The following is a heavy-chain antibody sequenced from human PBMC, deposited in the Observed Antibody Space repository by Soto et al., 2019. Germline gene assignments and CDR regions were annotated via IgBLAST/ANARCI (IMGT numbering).Heavy chain of an antibody. CDR1: GFTFSDYF. V-gene: IGHV3-23*01. D-gene: IGHD1-20*01. CDR2: INKDGGTT. Sequence: EVQLLESGGGLVQPGESLRLSCAASGFTFSDYFMNWVRQAPGKGLEWVSGINKDGGTTQNADFVRVRFTISRDHSRNTLYLQMNSVRAEDTALYYCAKDLHWYGMDVWGQGNTVTVS. CDR3: AKDLHWYGMDV. J-gene: IGHJ6*02.